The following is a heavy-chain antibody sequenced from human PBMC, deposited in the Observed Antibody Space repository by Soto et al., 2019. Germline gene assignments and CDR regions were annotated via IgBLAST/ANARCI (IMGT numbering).Heavy chain of an antibody. J-gene: IGHJ5*02. V-gene: IGHV5-51*01. D-gene: IGHD3-3*02. CDR2: IYPDDSDT. Sequence: GESLKISCKASPYNFNNYWIAWVRQMPGKGLEWMGVIYPDDSDTRYSPSFQGQVTISADKSIRTVYLQWSSLKASDTAIYYCARVSIIMAVATTGNLPSPNWFDPWGQGTLVTVSS. CDR3: ARVSIIMAVATTGNLPSPNWFDP. CDR1: PYNFNNYW.